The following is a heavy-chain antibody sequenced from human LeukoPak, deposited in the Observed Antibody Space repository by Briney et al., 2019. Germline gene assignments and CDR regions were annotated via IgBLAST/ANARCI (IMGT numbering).Heavy chain of an antibody. V-gene: IGHV5-51*01. CDR1: GCLFTSYW. D-gene: IGHD1-26*01. CDR3: ARPILGATWPCDY. J-gene: IGHJ4*02. Sequence: GGSPQISRQGSGCLFTSYWIVWGRQLPGKGLECRGVFDPDESHTIYSPSFQGQVTISADKSISTAYLQWSSLKASDTAMYYCARPILGATWPCDYWGQGTLVTVSS. CDR2: FDPDESHT.